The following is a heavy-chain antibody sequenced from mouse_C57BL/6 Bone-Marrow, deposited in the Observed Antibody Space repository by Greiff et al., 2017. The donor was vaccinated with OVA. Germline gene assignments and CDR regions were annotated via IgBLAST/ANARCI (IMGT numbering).Heavy chain of an antibody. CDR3: ARDPVVARGYWYCGV. CDR2: IDPSDSYT. J-gene: IGHJ1*03. Sequence: QVQLQQPGAELVKPGASVKLSCKASGYTFTSYWMQWVKQRPGQGLEWIGEIDPSDSYTNYNQKFKGKATLTVDTSSSTADMQLSSLTSEDSAVYYCARDPVVARGYWYCGVWGTGTTVTVSS. V-gene: IGHV1-50*01. CDR1: GYTFTSYW. D-gene: IGHD1-1*01.